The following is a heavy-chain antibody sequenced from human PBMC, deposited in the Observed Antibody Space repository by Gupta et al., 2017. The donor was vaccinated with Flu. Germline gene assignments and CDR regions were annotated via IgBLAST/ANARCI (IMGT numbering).Heavy chain of an antibody. CDR2: INPHSGTT. J-gene: IGHJ5*02. CDR3: AREKHCSTTSCYRWFDP. CDR1: DYPFTAYY. D-gene: IGHD2-2*02. Sequence: QVQLVQPRAEVTKPGASVKVSCKASDYPFTAYYIHLVRPAPGQGLEWMGRINPHSGTTNYEQKFQGRVTVTMDTSISTAYMDLSRLRSDDTAVYYCAREKHCSTTSCYRWFDPWGQGTLVTVSS. V-gene: IGHV1-2*06.